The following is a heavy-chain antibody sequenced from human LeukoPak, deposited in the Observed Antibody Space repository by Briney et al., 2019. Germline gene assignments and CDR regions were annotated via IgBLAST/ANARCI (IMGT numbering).Heavy chain of an antibody. D-gene: IGHD5-12*01. CDR2: ISATGAIT. V-gene: IGHV3-23*01. Sequence: PGGSLRLSCAASGFTFSTYAMSWVRQAPGKGLEWVSGISATGAITYYADSVKGQFIISRDNSKTTPFLQMNTLRAEDTAAYFCAKGDSGNPRSAFDIWGQGTTVTVSS. J-gene: IGHJ3*02. CDR1: GFTFSTYA. CDR3: AKGDSGNPRSAFDI.